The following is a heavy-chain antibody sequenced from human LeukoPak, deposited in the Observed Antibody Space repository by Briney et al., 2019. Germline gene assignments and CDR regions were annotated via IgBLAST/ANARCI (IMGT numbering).Heavy chain of an antibody. V-gene: IGHV4-34*01. CDR3: ARVRGVREVITLDY. CDR2: INHSGST. J-gene: IGHJ4*02. D-gene: IGHD3-10*01. CDR1: GGSFSGYY. Sequence: SETLSLTCAVYGGSFSGYYWSWIRQPPGKGLEWIGEINHSGSTNYNPSLKSRVTISVDTSKNQFSLKLSSVTAADTAVYYCARVRGVREVITLDYWGQGTLVTVSS.